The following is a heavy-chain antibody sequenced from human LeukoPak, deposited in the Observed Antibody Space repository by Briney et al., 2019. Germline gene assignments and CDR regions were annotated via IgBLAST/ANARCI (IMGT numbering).Heavy chain of an antibody. V-gene: IGHV4-59*01. CDR2: IYYSGST. Sequence: SETLSLTCTVSGGSISSYYWSWIRQPPGKGLEWIEYIYYSGSTNYNPSLKSRVTISVDTSKNQFSLKLSSVTAADTAVYYCATYRRRDDAFDIWGQGTMVTVSS. D-gene: IGHD1-26*01. CDR1: GGSISSYY. CDR3: ATYRRRDDAFDI. J-gene: IGHJ3*02.